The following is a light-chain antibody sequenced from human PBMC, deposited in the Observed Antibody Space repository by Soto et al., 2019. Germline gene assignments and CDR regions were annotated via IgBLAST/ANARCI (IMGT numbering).Light chain of an antibody. V-gene: IGLV2-14*01. CDR1: SGAVGGYNY. J-gene: IGLJ2*01. CDR2: DVN. Sequence: QSVLTQPASVSGPLGQRSPFSGPGPSGAVGGYNYVSWYQQHPGKAPKLMIYDVNNRPSGVSNRFSGSKSGNTASLTISGLQAEDEADYYCSSYTGSSTYVVFGGGTKLTVL. CDR3: SSYTGSSTYVV.